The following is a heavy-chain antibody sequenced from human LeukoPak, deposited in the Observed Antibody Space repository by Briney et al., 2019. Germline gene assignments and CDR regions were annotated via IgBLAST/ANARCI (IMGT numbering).Heavy chain of an antibody. Sequence: KPSETLSLTCTVSDDSISMYYWTWIRQPPGKGLEWIGYVDHTGSTKFNPALNGRVSISRDTSNNFFSLRLPSVTAADTAVYFCARGRVSSSTWYSTYYYFFYMDFWGKGTTVTVSS. V-gene: IGHV4-59*01. CDR2: VDHTGST. CDR1: DDSISMYY. CDR3: ARGRVSSSTWYSTYYYFFYMDF. J-gene: IGHJ6*03. D-gene: IGHD4-11*01.